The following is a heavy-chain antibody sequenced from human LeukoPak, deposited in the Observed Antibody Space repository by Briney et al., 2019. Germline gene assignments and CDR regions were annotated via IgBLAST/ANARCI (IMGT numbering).Heavy chain of an antibody. CDR2: FDPEDGET. CDR1: GYTLTELS. CDR3: ATVPPITMVRGVTYYFDY. J-gene: IGHJ4*02. D-gene: IGHD3-10*01. Sequence: ASVKVSCKVSGYTLTELSMHWVRQAPGKGLEWMGGFDPEDGETIYAQKFQGRVTMTEDTSTDTAYMKLSSLRSEDTAVYHCATVPPITMVRGVTYYFDYWGQGTLVTVSS. V-gene: IGHV1-24*01.